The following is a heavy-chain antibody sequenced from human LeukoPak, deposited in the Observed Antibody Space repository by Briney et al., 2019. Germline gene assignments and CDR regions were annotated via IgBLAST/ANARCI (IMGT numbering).Heavy chain of an antibody. CDR2: IHPNIGGR. CDR1: GYTFTSYD. V-gene: IGHV1-2*02. Sequence: GASVKVSCKASGYTFTSYDINWVRQATGQGLEWMGWIHPNIGGRNYAQKFEGRVTMSRDTSISTVYMELSSLRSDDTAMYYCARLTGGSETNWGQGTLVTVSA. D-gene: IGHD1-14*01. CDR3: ARLTGGSETN. J-gene: IGHJ4*02.